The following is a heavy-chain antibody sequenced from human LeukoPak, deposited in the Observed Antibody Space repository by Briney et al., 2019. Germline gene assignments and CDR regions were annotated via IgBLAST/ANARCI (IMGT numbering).Heavy chain of an antibody. D-gene: IGHD2-2*01. CDR3: ARVGCSSTSCYAFDI. CDR1: GFTVSSNY. Sequence: GGSLRLSCAASGFTVSSNYMSWVRQAPGKGLEWVSVIYSGGSTYYADSVKGRFTISRDNSKNTLYLQMNSLRAEDTAVYYCARVGCSSTSCYAFDIWGQGTMVTVSS. V-gene: IGHV3-53*01. CDR2: IYSGGST. J-gene: IGHJ3*02.